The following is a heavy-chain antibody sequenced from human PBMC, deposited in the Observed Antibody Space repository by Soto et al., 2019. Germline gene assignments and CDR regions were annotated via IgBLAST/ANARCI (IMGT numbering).Heavy chain of an antibody. D-gene: IGHD3-3*01. CDR3: AKDPLYYDFWSGWGLIYYYYGMDV. J-gene: IGHJ6*02. CDR2: ISYDGSNK. V-gene: IGHV3-30*18. Sequence: GGSLRLSCAASGLTFSSYGMHWVRQAPGKGLEWVAVISYDGSNKYYADSVKGRFTISRDNSKNTLYLQMNSLRAEDTAVYYCAKDPLYYDFWSGWGLIYYYYGMDVWGQGTTVTVSS. CDR1: GLTFSSYG.